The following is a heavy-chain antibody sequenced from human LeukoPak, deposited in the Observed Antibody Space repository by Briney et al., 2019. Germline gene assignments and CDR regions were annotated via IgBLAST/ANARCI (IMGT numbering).Heavy chain of an antibody. CDR2: VHHTGST. D-gene: IGHD4-17*01. CDR3: ARGGLTTVIPFDY. V-gene: IGHV4-59*11. J-gene: IGHJ4*02. Sequence: SKTLSLTCTVSGGSMSGHYWSWIRQPPGEGLEWVGFVHHTGSTNYHPSLKSRVTISVDTSKNQFSLKLTSVTAADTAVYFCARGGLTTVIPFDYWGQGALVTVSS. CDR1: GGSMSGHY.